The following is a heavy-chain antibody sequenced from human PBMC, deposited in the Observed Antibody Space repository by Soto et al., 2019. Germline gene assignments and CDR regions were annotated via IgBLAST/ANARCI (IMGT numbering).Heavy chain of an antibody. Sequence: SETQSLTSAVSGDSFSSYYWSYIRQPPGKGLEWIGYIYSSRSANYNPSLKSRVTLSIDTSKNQISLTLNSVTAADTAVYFCARVGKTSSNDAFDIWGQVTMVTV. CDR2: IYSSRSA. J-gene: IGHJ3*02. V-gene: IGHV4-59*01. CDR1: GDSFSSYY. D-gene: IGHD1-26*01. CDR3: ARVGKTSSNDAFDI.